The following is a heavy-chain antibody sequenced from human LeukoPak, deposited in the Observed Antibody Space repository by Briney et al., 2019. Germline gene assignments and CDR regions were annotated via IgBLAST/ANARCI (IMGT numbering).Heavy chain of an antibody. V-gene: IGHV4-34*01. Sequence: PSETLSLTCAVYGGSFSGYYWSWIRQPPGKGLEWTGEINYSGSTNYNPSLKSRVTISVDTSKNQFSLKLSSVTAADTAVYYCARGGYSYGYSYWGQGTLVTVSS. CDR1: GGSFSGYY. CDR3: ARGGYSYGYSY. J-gene: IGHJ4*02. D-gene: IGHD5-18*01. CDR2: INYSGST.